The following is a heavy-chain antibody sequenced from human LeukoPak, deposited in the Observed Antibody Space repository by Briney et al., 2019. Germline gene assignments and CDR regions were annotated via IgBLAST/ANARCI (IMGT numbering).Heavy chain of an antibody. CDR1: GFTFSSYG. CDR2: ISGSGGST. Sequence: GGSLRLSCAASGFTFSSYGMSWVRQAPGKGLEWVSAISGSGGSTYYADSVKGRFTISRDNSKNTLYLQMNSLRAEDTAVYYCAKQASGHYGSGSYPSWFDPWGQGTLVTVSS. CDR3: AKQASGHYGSGSYPSWFDP. D-gene: IGHD3-10*01. V-gene: IGHV3-23*01. J-gene: IGHJ5*02.